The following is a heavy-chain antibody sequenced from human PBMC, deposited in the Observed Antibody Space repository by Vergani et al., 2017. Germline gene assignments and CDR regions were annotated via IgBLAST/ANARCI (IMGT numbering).Heavy chain of an antibody. CDR2: IGTAGDT. J-gene: IGHJ4*02. V-gene: IGHV3-13*01. CDR3: ARVPQGGDYGDYYCDY. Sequence: EVQLVESGGGLVQPGGSLRLSCAASGFTFSSCDMHWVRQATGKGLEWVSAIGTAGDTYYPGSVKGRFTISRENAKNSLYLQMSNLTSEDTAFYYCARVPQGGDYGDYYCDYWGQGTLVTVAS. D-gene: IGHD4-17*01. CDR1: GFTFSSCD.